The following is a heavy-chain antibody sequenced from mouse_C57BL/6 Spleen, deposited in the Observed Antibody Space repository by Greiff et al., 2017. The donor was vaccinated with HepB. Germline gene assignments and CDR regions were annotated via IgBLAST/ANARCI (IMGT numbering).Heavy chain of an antibody. CDR2: IDPSDSYT. Sequence: QVRLQQPGAELVRPGTSVKLSCKASGYTFTSYWMHWVKQRPGQGLEWIGVIDPSDSYTNYNQKFKGKATLTVDTSSSTAYMQLSSLTSEDSAVYYCQTAQAPGYAMDYWGQGTSVTVSS. V-gene: IGHV1-59*01. J-gene: IGHJ4*01. D-gene: IGHD3-2*02. CDR3: QTAQAPGYAMDY. CDR1: GYTFTSYW.